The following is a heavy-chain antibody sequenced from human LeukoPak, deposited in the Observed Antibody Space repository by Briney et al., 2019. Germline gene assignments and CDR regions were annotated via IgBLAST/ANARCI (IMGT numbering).Heavy chain of an antibody. Sequence: ASETLSLTCTVSGGSISSYYWSWIRQPPGKGLEWIGYIYYSGSTNYNPSLKSRVTISVDTSKNQFSLKLSSVTAADTAVYYCARLSRRDGYNPDYWRQGTLVTVSS. CDR2: IYYSGST. D-gene: IGHD5-24*01. CDR3: ARLSRRDGYNPDY. V-gene: IGHV4-59*08. J-gene: IGHJ4*02. CDR1: GGSISSYY.